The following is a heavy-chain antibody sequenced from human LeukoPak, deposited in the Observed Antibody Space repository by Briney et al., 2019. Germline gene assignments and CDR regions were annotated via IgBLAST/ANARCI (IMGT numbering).Heavy chain of an antibody. J-gene: IGHJ4*02. CDR1: RYTFTGYY. V-gene: IGHV1-2*02. D-gene: IGHD5-18*01. CDR2: INPNSGDT. CDR3: ARGTGEGYTYGRYYFDY. Sequence: ASVKVSCKASRYTFTGYYMHWVRQAPGQGLEWMGWINPNSGDTDYAQNFQGRVTMTRDTSISTAYVELSRLRSDDTAVYYCARGTGEGYTYGRYYFDYWGQGTLVTVSS.